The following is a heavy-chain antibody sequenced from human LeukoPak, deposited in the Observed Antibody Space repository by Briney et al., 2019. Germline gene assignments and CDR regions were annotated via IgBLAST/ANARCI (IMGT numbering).Heavy chain of an antibody. Sequence: GGSLRLSCAASGVSVNNNYMNWVRQAPGKGLECVSYIDNFGITYYADSVTGRFTISRDSSRHTVYLQMNSLRADDTAVYYCAGGTYYGTGSRPGYLNYWGLGTLVTVSS. CDR3: AGGTYYGTGSRPGYLNY. D-gene: IGHD3-10*01. J-gene: IGHJ4*02. CDR2: IDNFGIT. V-gene: IGHV3-53*01. CDR1: GVSVNNNY.